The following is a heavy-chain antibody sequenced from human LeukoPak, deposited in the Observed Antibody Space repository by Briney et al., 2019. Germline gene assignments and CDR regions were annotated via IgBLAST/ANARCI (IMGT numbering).Heavy chain of an antibody. CDR2: INPNSGGT. V-gene: IGHV1-2*02. CDR3: ARPWEITMSERSYNWFDS. D-gene: IGHD3-10*01. Sequence: ASVKVSCKASGYTFTACYIHWVRQAPGQGLERMGRINPNSGGTNYAQKFQGRVTMTRDTSISTAYMELSRLRSDDTAVYFCARPWEITMSERSYNWFDSWGQGTLVTVSS. J-gene: IGHJ5*01. CDR1: GYTFTACY.